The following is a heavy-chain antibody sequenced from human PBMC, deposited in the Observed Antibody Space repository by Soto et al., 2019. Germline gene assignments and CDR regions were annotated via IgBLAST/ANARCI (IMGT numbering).Heavy chain of an antibody. V-gene: IGHV3-74*01. CDR2: IRSDGSST. CDR3: AKDKSPRDGLAAANWFDP. CDR1: GFTFSSSW. J-gene: IGHJ5*02. Sequence: PGGSLRLSCAAPGFTFSSSWMYWVRQAPGKGLEWVSRIRSDGSSTTYADSVKGRFTISRDNAKNTLYLQLNSLRAEDTAVYYYAKDKSPRDGLAAANWFDPWGQGTLVTVS. D-gene: IGHD6-13*01.